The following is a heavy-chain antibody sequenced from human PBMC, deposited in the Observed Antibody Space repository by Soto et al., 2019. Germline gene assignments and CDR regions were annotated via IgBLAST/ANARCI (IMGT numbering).Heavy chain of an antibody. CDR3: ATRHYYYDSSGYSFDY. D-gene: IGHD3-22*01. J-gene: IGHJ4*02. CDR2: ISAYNGNT. Sequence: ASVKVSCKASGYTFTSYGISWVRQAPGQGLEWMGWISAYNGNTNYAQKLQGRVTMTTDTSTRTAYMELRSLRSDDTAVYYCATRHYYYDSSGYSFDYWGQGTLVTVS. CDR1: GYTFTSYG. V-gene: IGHV1-18*04.